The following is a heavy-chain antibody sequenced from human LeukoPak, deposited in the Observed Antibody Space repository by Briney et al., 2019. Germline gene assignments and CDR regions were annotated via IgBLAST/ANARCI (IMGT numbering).Heavy chain of an antibody. V-gene: IGHV1-18*01. CDR1: GYTFTSYG. Sequence: ASVKLSCTASGYTFTSYGISWVRQAPGQGLEWMGWISAYIGNTNYAQKLQGRVTMTTDTSTSTAYMELRSLRSDDTAVYYGARDSSLGYGSSGYYYGRERHFDYWGQGTLVTVSS. D-gene: IGHD3-22*01. CDR3: ARDSSLGYGSSGYYYGRERHFDY. J-gene: IGHJ4*02. CDR2: ISAYIGNT.